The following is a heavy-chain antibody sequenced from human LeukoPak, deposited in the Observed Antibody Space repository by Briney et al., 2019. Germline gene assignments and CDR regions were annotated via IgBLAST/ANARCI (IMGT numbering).Heavy chain of an antibody. CDR2: INGNDGST. CDR3: ARDEGSTYNQLDY. D-gene: IGHD1-14*01. V-gene: IGHV1-2*02. Sequence: ASVKVACPASGYTFDNFYIHRVRQAPGQGPEWMGWINGNDGSTNYAQKFQGRVTMTRVTAISTVYMDLSGLRPDDTAIYYCARDEGSTYNQLDYWGQGTLVTVSS. J-gene: IGHJ4*02. CDR1: GYTFDNFY.